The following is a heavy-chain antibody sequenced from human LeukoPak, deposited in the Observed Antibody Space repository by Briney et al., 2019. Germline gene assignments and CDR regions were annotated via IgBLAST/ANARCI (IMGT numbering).Heavy chain of an antibody. CDR1: GGSISGYY. J-gene: IGHJ4*02. CDR2: INRIGST. CDR3: AREMYYYDSIEDY. D-gene: IGHD3-22*01. V-gene: IGHV4-34*01. Sequence: PSETLSLTCAVSGGSISGYYWSWIRQPPGKGLEWIGEINRIGSTNYNPSLKSRLTISVDTSKNQFSLKLSSVTAADTAVYYCAREMYYYDSIEDYWGQGTLVTVSS.